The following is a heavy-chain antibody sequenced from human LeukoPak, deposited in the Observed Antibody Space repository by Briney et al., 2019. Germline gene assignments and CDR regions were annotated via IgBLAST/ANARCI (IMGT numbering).Heavy chain of an antibody. Sequence: ASVKVSCKASGYTSTSYGISWVRQAPGQGLEWMGWISAYNGNTNYAQKLQGRVTMTTDTSTSTAYMELRSLRSDDTAVYYCARVIVGAFCSDYWGQGTLVTVSS. D-gene: IGHD1-26*01. CDR2: ISAYNGNT. CDR1: GYTSTSYG. J-gene: IGHJ4*02. V-gene: IGHV1-18*01. CDR3: ARVIVGAFCSDY.